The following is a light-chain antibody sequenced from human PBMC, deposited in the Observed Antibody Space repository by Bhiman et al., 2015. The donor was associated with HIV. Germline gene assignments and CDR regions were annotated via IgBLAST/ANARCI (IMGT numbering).Light chain of an antibody. CDR2: DND. J-gene: IGLJ2*01. V-gene: IGLV1-51*01. CDR1: TSNIGKNF. CDR3: SSYTSSSTLL. Sequence: QSVLTQSPSVSAAPGQTVTISCSGGTSNIGKNFVSWYQQFPRTAPKLLIYDNDKRPSGIPDRFSGSKSDTSASLGITGLQTGDEADYYCSSYTSSSTLLFGGGTKLTVL.